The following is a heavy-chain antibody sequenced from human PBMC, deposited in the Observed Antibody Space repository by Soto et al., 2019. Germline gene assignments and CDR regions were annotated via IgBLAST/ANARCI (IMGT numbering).Heavy chain of an antibody. CDR3: ARDPLHYYDSSGYYYPPHY. J-gene: IGHJ4*02. CDR1: GGTFSSYA. D-gene: IGHD3-22*01. Sequence: QVQLVQSGAEVKKPGSSVKVSCKASGGTFSSYAISWVRQAPGQGLEWMGGIIPIFGTANYAQKFQGRVTITADESTSTAYMELSSLRSESTAVYYCARDPLHYYDSSGYYYPPHYWGQGTLVTVSS. CDR2: IIPIFGTA. V-gene: IGHV1-69*01.